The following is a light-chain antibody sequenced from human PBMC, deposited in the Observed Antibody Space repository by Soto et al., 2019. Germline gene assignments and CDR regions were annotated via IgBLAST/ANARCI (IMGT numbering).Light chain of an antibody. CDR2: GAS. Sequence: EIVLTQSPGTLSLSPGERATLSCRASQSVSSSSYLAWYQQKPGQAPRLLIYGASSRATGIPDRFSGRGSATAFTLTISRLEPEDFAVYYCRQYGSSPSYTFGQGTKLEIK. J-gene: IGKJ2*01. V-gene: IGKV3-20*01. CDR3: RQYGSSPSYT. CDR1: QSVSSSSY.